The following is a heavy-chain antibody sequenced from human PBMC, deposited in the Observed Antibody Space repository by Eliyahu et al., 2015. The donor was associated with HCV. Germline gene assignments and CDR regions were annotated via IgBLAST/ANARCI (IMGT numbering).Heavy chain of an antibody. J-gene: IGHJ4*02. CDR1: GDSISXSSYY. CDR2: LYYSGTT. D-gene: IGHD3-10*01. V-gene: IGHV4-39*01. CDR3: ATRGAYYYGSGSYFYN. Sequence: QLQLQESGPGLVKPSETLSLTCTVSGDSISXSSYYWGWIRQPPGKGLEWVGSLYYSGTTHYNPSLKSRLTTSVDTSKNQFSLKLSSVTAADTAVYYCATRGAYYYGSGSYFYNWGQGTLVTVSS.